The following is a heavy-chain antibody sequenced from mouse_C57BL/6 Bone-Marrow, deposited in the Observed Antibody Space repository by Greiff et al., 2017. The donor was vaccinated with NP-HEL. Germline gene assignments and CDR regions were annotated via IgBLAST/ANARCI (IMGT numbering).Heavy chain of an antibody. CDR1: GFSLTSYG. CDR3: ARRALYGSSSYYAMDY. D-gene: IGHD1-1*01. CDR2: IWSGGST. J-gene: IGHJ4*01. Sequence: VQLQESGPGLVQPSQSLSITCTVSGFSLTSYGVHWVRQSPGKGLEWLGVIWSGGSTDYNAAFISRLSISKDNSKSQVFFKMNSLQADDTAIYYCARRALYGSSSYYAMDYWGQGTSVTVSS. V-gene: IGHV2-2*01.